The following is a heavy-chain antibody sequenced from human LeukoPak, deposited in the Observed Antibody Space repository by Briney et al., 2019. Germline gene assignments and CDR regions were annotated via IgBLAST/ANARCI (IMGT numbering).Heavy chain of an antibody. Sequence: GGSLRLSCAASGFTFSSYAMSWVRQAPGKGLEWVSAISGRGGGTYYADSVKGRFTISRDNPKNTLYVQMNSLRAEDTAVYYCARRADDAFDIWGQGTMVTVSS. CDR2: ISGRGGGT. CDR1: GFTFSSYA. V-gene: IGHV3-23*01. CDR3: ARRADDAFDI. J-gene: IGHJ3*02.